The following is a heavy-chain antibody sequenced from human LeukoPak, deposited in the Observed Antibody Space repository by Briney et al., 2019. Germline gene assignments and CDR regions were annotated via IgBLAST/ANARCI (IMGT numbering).Heavy chain of an antibody. CDR2: IYTSGST. CDR1: GGSISSYY. V-gene: IGHV4-4*07. CDR3: ARGAVSYYGSGSLSYYFDY. D-gene: IGHD3-10*01. J-gene: IGHJ4*02. Sequence: SETLSLTCTVSGGSISSYYWSWIRQPAGKGLEWIGRIYTSGSTSYNPSLKSRVTISVDKSKNQFSLKLSSVTAADTAVYYCARGAVSYYGSGSLSYYFDYWGQGTLVTVSS.